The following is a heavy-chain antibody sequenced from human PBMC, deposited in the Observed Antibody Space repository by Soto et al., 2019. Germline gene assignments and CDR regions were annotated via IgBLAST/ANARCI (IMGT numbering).Heavy chain of an antibody. Sequence: QVQLVQSGAEVKKPGASVKVSCKASGYTFTTYSVHWVRQAPGQRLEWMGWINAGNGNTKYSQKFQDRVTITRDTSASTAYMELSSLRSEDMTVYYCARGQGTYADYWGQGTLVSVSS. CDR2: INAGNGNT. J-gene: IGHJ4*02. D-gene: IGHD3-10*01. V-gene: IGHV1-3*01. CDR3: ARGQGTYADY. CDR1: GYTFTTYS.